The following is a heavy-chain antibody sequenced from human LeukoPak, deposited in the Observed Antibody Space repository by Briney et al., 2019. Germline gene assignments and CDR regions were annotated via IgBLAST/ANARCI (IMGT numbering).Heavy chain of an antibody. D-gene: IGHD2-21*02. J-gene: IGHJ6*02. Sequence: GGSLRLSCAASGFTFSDYYMSWIRQAPGKGLEWLSYISSSGIPIYYADSVKGRFTISRDNAKNSLYLQMNSLRDEDTAVYYCARERYCGGDCYSFYYYGLDVWGQGTTVTVSS. CDR2: ISSSGIPI. CDR3: ARERYCGGDCYSFYYYGLDV. CDR1: GFTFSDYY. V-gene: IGHV3-11*04.